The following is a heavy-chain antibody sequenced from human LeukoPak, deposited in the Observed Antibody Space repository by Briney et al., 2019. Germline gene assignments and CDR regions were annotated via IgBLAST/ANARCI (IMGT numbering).Heavy chain of an antibody. D-gene: IGHD2-2*01. Sequence: GGSLRLSCAASGFTLNTYGMSWVRQAPGKGLEWVSGISGSGGATYYADSVKGRFTISRDNSKNTLYLQMNSLRAEDTAVYYCARVMGRYCSSTSCYVDYWGQGTLVTVSS. CDR1: GFTLNTYG. CDR3: ARVMGRYCSSTSCYVDY. J-gene: IGHJ4*02. CDR2: ISGSGGAT. V-gene: IGHV3-23*01.